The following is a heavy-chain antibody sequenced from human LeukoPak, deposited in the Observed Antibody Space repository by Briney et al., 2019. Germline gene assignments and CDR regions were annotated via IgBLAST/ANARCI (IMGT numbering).Heavy chain of an antibody. CDR1: GGTFSSYA. V-gene: IGHV1-69*06. CDR2: IIPIFGTA. D-gene: IGHD3-22*01. CDR3: ARAGSPLGDSSGYYYYYYYMDV. J-gene: IGHJ6*03. Sequence: GASVKVSCKASGGTFSSYAISWVRQAPGQGLEWMGGIIPIFGTANYAQKFQGRVTITADKSTSTAYMELSSLRSEDTAVYYCARAGSPLGDSSGYYYYYYYMDVWGKGTTVTVSS.